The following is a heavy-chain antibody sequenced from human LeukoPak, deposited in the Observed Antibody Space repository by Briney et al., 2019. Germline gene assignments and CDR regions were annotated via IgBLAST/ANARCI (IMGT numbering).Heavy chain of an antibody. CDR3: ARLVGGIAVAGVFDY. D-gene: IGHD6-19*01. CDR2: IYPGDSDT. Sequence: GESLKISCKGSGYSFTSYWIGWVRQMPGKGLEWMGIIYPGDSDTRYSPSFQGQATISADKSISTAYLQWSSLKASDTAMSYCARLVGGIAVAGVFDYWGQGTLVTVSS. V-gene: IGHV5-51*01. J-gene: IGHJ4*02. CDR1: GYSFTSYW.